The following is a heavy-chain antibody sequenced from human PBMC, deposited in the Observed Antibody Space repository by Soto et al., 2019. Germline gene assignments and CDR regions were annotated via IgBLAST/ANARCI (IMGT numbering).Heavy chain of an antibody. V-gene: IGHV4-39*01. CDR3: GKVLIGATRHADVDS. CDR1: GVSLNSGHYY. Sequence: QVQLQESGPGLLEPLETLSLTCSVSGVSLNSGHYYWVWVRQSPGKGLAWIASVYYDESTYYNPSLKSRVNISIDKPRTQFSLTLKSVTAADTAVYYCGKVLIGATRHADVDSWGQGARVTVSS. J-gene: IGHJ4*02. CDR2: VYYDEST. D-gene: IGHD2-15*01.